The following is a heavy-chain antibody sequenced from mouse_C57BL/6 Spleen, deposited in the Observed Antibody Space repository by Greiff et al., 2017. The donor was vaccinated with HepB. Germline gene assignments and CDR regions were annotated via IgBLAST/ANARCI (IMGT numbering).Heavy chain of an antibody. CDR2: FHPYNDDT. D-gene: IGHD2-2*01. CDR1: GYTFTTYP. CDR3: ARRNGYDRRWFAY. Sequence: VQRVESGAELVKPGASVKMSCKASGYTFTTYPIEWMKQNHGKSLEWIGNFHPYNDDTKYNEKFKGKATLTVEKSSSTVYLELSRLTSDDSAVYYCARRNGYDRRWFAYWGQGTLVTVSA. V-gene: IGHV1-47*01. J-gene: IGHJ3*01.